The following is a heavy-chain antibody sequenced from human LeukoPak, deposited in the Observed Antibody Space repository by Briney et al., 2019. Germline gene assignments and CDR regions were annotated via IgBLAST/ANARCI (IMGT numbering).Heavy chain of an antibody. J-gene: IGHJ6*04. D-gene: IGHD6-19*01. CDR3: ARAPLDCSGWLNYYYYYGMDV. CDR1: GFTFSSYE. CDR2: ISSSGSTI. Sequence: GGSLRLSCAASGFTFSSYEMNWVRQAPGKGLEWVSYISSSGSTIYYADSVKGRFTISRDNAKNSLYLQMNSLRAEDTAVYYCARAPLDCSGWLNYYYYYGMDVWGKGTTVTVSS. V-gene: IGHV3-48*03.